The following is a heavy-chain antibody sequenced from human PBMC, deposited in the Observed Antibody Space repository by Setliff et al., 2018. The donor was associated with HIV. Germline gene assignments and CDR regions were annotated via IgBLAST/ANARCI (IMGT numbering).Heavy chain of an antibody. D-gene: IGHD3-22*01. J-gene: IGHJ4*02. Sequence: GGSLRLSCAAAGFTFSDHYMSWIRQAPGKGLEWVSGINWNGGSTGYTDSVKGRFTISRDNAKNSLYLQMNSLRDEDTAVYYCAREDYYDSTQTDYWGQGALVTVSS. CDR2: INWNGGST. V-gene: IGHV3-20*04. CDR3: AREDYYDSTQTDY. CDR1: GFTFSDHY.